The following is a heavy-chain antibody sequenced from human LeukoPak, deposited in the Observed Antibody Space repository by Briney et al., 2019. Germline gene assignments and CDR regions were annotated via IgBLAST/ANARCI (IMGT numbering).Heavy chain of an antibody. CDR1: AFAFSNHA. V-gene: IGHV3-23*01. CDR3: ANEIRPNDY. Sequence: GESLRLSCTDSAFAFSNHAMSWVRQAPGKGLEWVSSISISGGTTYYADSVKGRFTISRENSKSTLYLQMNNLRADDTAVYYCANEIRPNDYWGQGTLVTVSS. CDR2: ISISGGTT. J-gene: IGHJ4*02. D-gene: IGHD4-17*01.